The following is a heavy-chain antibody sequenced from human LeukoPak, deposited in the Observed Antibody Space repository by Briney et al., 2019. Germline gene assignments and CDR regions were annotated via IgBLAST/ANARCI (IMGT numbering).Heavy chain of an antibody. Sequence: WASVKVSCKASGGTFSSYAISWVRQAPGQGLEWMGRIIPILGIANYAQKFQGRFTITADKSTSTAYMELSSLRSEDTAVYYCARRDYYDSSGYTIDYWGQGTLVTVPS. CDR3: ARRDYYDSSGYTIDY. V-gene: IGHV1-69*04. D-gene: IGHD3-22*01. CDR2: IIPILGIA. CDR1: GGTFSSYA. J-gene: IGHJ4*02.